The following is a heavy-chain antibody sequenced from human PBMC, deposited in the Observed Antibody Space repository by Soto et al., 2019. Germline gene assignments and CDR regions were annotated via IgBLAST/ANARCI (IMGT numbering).Heavy chain of an antibody. Sequence: GASVKVSCKASGYTFTSYAMHWVRQAPGQRLEWMGWINAGNGNTKYSQKFQGRVTITRDTSASTAYMELSSLRSEDTAVYHCARDLGYALPDYWGQGTLVTVSS. J-gene: IGHJ4*02. CDR2: INAGNGNT. CDR1: GYTFTSYA. V-gene: IGHV1-3*01. CDR3: ARDLGYALPDY. D-gene: IGHD2-15*01.